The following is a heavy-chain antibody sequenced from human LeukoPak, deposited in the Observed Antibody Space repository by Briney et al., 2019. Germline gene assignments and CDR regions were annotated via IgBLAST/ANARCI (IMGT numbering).Heavy chain of an antibody. J-gene: IGHJ2*01. Sequence: PSETLSLTCTVSGGSISSYYWSWIRQPPGKGLEWIGYIYYSGSTNYNPSLKSRVTISVDTSKNQFSLKLSSVTAADTAVYYCARETDSSGWYVHWYFDLWGRGTLVTVSS. V-gene: IGHV4-59*01. CDR3: ARETDSSGWYVHWYFDL. CDR1: GGSISSYY. D-gene: IGHD6-19*01. CDR2: IYYSGST.